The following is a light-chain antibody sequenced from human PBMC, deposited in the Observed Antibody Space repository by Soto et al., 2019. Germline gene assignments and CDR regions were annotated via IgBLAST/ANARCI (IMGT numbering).Light chain of an antibody. V-gene: IGKV1-5*01. CDR3: QHYDRFSPWT. CDR2: DAS. CDR1: ESISSC. Sequence: DSQMTQSPSTLSASVGDRVTITCRASESISSCLAWYQQKPGKAPKLLIYDASTLESGVPSRFSGSGSGTEFTLTITGLQPDDFVTYYCQHYDRFSPWTFGQGTKVDIK. J-gene: IGKJ1*01.